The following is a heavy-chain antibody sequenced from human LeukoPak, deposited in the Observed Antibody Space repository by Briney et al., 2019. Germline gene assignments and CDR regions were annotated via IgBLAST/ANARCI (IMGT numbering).Heavy chain of an antibody. D-gene: IGHD6-19*01. J-gene: IGHJ4*02. V-gene: IGHV4-4*02. CDR2: IYHSGSA. CDR1: GGSISSNKW. Sequence: SETLSLTCAVSGGSISSNKWWSWVRQPPGQGLEWIGEIYHSGSANYNPSLKSRVTIFIDKPKNQLSLQLTSVTAADTAVYYCAGLEGRYSTDWFYFFDYWGQGALVTVSS. CDR3: AGLEGRYSTDWFYFFDY.